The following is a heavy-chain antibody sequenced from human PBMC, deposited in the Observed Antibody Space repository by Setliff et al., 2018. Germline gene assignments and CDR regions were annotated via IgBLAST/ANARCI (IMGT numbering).Heavy chain of an antibody. J-gene: IGHJ6*03. Sequence: SETLSLTCAVYGGSFSDSYWSWIRQPPGKGLEWIGDINYLGNTNYNPSLKTRVTISVDTSKNQFSLKLVSMTAADTAVYYCARKSRNIVVVPAAVIYYYYYYMDVWGKGTTVTVSS. CDR3: ARKSRNIVVVPAAVIYYYYYYMDV. CDR2: INYLGNT. V-gene: IGHV4-34*01. D-gene: IGHD2-2*01. CDR1: GGSFSDSY.